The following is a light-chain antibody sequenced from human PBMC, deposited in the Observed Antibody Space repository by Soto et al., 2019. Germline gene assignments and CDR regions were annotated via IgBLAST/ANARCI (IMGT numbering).Light chain of an antibody. CDR2: GDT. CDR3: QSYDSSLSGVV. V-gene: IGLV1-40*01. Sequence: QSVLTRPPSVSGAPGLRVTISCTGSSSNIGAGYGVHWYQQLPRTAPKLLLYGDTNRPSGVPDRFSGSKSGTSASLAITGLQSEDEADYYCQSYDSSLSGVVFGGGTKLTVL. J-gene: IGLJ2*01. CDR1: SSNIGAGYG.